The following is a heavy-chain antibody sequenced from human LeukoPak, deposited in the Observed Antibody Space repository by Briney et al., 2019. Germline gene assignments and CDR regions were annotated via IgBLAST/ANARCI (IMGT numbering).Heavy chain of an antibody. CDR3: ARDGGGDRYSGSYYYYYYTDV. V-gene: IGHV1-46*01. D-gene: IGHD1-26*01. J-gene: IGHJ6*03. CDR1: GYTFTSYY. Sequence: ASVKVSCKASGYTFTSYYMHWVRQAPGQGLEWMGIINPSGGSTSYAQKFQGRVTMTRDTSTSTVYMELSSLRSEDTAVYYCARDGGGDRYSGSYYYYYYTDVWGKGTTVTVSS. CDR2: INPSGGST.